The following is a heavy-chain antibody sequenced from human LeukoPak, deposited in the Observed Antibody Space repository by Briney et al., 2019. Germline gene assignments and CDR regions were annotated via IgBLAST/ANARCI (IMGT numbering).Heavy chain of an antibody. Sequence: GGSLRLSCAASGFTFSSYAMSWVRQAPGKGLECVSIISSDGRTSYADSVRGRFTVSRDNSKNTLYLQMNSLRAEDTAVYYCASRARPGYYYGMDVWGQGTTVTVSS. CDR1: GFTFSSYA. CDR2: ISSDGRT. V-gene: IGHV3-66*01. J-gene: IGHJ6*02. D-gene: IGHD6-6*01. CDR3: ASRARPGYYYGMDV.